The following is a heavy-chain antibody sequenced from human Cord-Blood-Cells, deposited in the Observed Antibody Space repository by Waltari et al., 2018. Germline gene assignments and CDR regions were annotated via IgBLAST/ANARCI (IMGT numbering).Heavy chain of an antibody. J-gene: IGHJ3*02. CDR1: GFTFSSYA. CDR2: ISGSGGST. D-gene: IGHD3-3*01. CDR3: AKEAGYDFWSGYSPDAFDI. V-gene: IGHV3-23*04. Sequence: EVQLVESGGGLVQPGGSLRLSCAASGFTFSSYAMSWVRQAPGKGLEWVSAISGSGGSTYYADSVKGRFNISRDNAKNTLYLQMNSLRAEDTAVYYCAKEAGYDFWSGYSPDAFDIWGQGTMVTVSS.